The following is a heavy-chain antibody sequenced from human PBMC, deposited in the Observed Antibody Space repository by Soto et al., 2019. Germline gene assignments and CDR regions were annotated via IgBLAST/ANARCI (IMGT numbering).Heavy chain of an antibody. CDR3: AREGASGCSGGSCYVGDYYYYGMDV. J-gene: IGHJ6*02. CDR2: IIPIFGTA. Sequence: SVKVSCKASGYTFSGYYIHWLRQAPGQGLEWMGGIIPIFGTANYAQKFQGRVTITADESTSTAYMELRSLRSEDTAVYYCAREGASGCSGGSCYVGDYYYYGMDVWGQGTTVTV. V-gene: IGHV1-69*13. CDR1: GYTFSGYY. D-gene: IGHD2-15*01.